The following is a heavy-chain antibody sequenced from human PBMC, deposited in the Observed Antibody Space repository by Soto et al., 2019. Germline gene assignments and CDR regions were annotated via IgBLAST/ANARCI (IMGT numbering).Heavy chain of an antibody. J-gene: IGHJ4*02. Sequence: PVGSLRLSCAASGFTFSSYGMHWVRQAPGKGLEWVAVISYDGSNKYYADSVKGRFTISRDNSKNTLYLQMNSLRAEDTAVYYCAKDNGDSSGWYFDYWGQGTLVTVSS. V-gene: IGHV3-30*18. CDR1: GFTFSSYG. D-gene: IGHD6-19*01. CDR3: AKDNGDSSGWYFDY. CDR2: ISYDGSNK.